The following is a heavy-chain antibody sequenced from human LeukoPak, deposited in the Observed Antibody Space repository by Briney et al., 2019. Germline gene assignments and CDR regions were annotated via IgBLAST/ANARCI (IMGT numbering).Heavy chain of an antibody. CDR2: VDSGGTFK. Sequence: GGSLRLSCAGSEFTFSTYSMSWVRHSPGKGLEWVSSVDSGGTFKYYADSVKGRFTISRDNAQSSLYLQMNSLRAEDTAVYYCAREGYSGSYYLDYWGQGTLVTVSS. V-gene: IGHV3-21*04. CDR3: AREGYSGSYYLDY. CDR1: EFTFSTYS. D-gene: IGHD1-26*01. J-gene: IGHJ4*02.